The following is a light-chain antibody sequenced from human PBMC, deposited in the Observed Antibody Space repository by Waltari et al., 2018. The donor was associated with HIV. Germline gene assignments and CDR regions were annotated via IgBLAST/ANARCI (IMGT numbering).Light chain of an antibody. CDR2: LAGSGNY. V-gene: IGLV4-60*03. J-gene: IGLJ3*02. CDR1: DGHSDYV. CDR3: ETWDSNTRV. Sequence: QPVLTQSSSASASLGSSVELTCTLSDGHSDYVIAWHQQQQGKAPRYLMKLAGSGNYNMGSGVPDRFSGSSAGADRFLIIAKLQSDDEATYYCETWDSNTRVFAGGTELTVL.